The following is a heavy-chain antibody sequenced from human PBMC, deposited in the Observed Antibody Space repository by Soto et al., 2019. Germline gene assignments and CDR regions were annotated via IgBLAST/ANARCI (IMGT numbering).Heavy chain of an antibody. J-gene: IGHJ6*02. Sequence: GASVKVSCKASGYTFTSYYMHWVRQAPGQGLEWMGIISPSGGSTSYAQKFQGRVTMTRDTSTSTVYMELSSLRSEDTAVYYCARDRDYYDSSGSPSPYYYYGMDVWCQGTTVTVSS. CDR1: GYTFTSYY. CDR3: ARDRDYYDSSGSPSPYYYYGMDV. D-gene: IGHD3-22*01. V-gene: IGHV1-46*01. CDR2: ISPSGGST.